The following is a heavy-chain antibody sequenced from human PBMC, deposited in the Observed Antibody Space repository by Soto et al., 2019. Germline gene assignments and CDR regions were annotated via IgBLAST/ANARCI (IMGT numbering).Heavy chain of an antibody. CDR1: GFTFSSYA. J-gene: IGHJ2*01. V-gene: IGHV3-23*01. Sequence: GGSLRLSCAASGFTFSSYAMSWVRQAPGKGLEWVSAISGSGGSTYYADSVKGRFTISRDNSKNTLYLQMNSLRAEDTAVYYCAKEGVVAVAGSHYRYFDLWGRGTLVTVSS. CDR2: ISGSGGST. D-gene: IGHD6-19*01. CDR3: AKEGVVAVAGSHYRYFDL.